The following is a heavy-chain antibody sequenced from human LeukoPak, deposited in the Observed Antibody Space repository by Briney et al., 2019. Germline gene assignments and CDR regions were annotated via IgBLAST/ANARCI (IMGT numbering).Heavy chain of an antibody. D-gene: IGHD3-22*01. V-gene: IGHV3-9*01. CDR1: GFTFDDYA. Sequence: PGGSLRLSCAASGFTFDDYAMHWVRQAPGKGLEWVSGISWNSGSTGYADSVRGRFTISRDNAKNSLYLQMNSLRAEDTALYYCAKADSSGYSFAFDIWGQGTMVTVSS. CDR3: AKADSSGYSFAFDI. J-gene: IGHJ3*02. CDR2: ISWNSGST.